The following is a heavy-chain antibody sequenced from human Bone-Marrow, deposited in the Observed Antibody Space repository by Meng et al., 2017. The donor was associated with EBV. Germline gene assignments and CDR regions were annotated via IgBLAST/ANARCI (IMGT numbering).Heavy chain of an antibody. J-gene: IGHJ4*02. CDR2: INPDGSVI. Sequence: EVQLVESGGGVVQPGGSLRLSCAASGFTFSTYWMHWVRQAPGKGLVWVSRINPDGSVINYADSVKGRFTISRDNAKNTVYLQMNNLRADDTAVYYCAKDCFGDKDSWGQGTLVTVSS. CDR1: GFTFSTYW. CDR3: AKDCFGDKDS. V-gene: IGHV3-74*01. D-gene: IGHD2-21*01.